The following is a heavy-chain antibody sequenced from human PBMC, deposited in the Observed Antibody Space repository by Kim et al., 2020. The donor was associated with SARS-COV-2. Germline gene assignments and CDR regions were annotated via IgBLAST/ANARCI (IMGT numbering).Heavy chain of an antibody. Sequence: SVKVSCKASGGTFSSYAISWVRQAPGQGLEWMGGIIPIFGTANYAQKFQGRVTITADESTSTAYMELSSLRSEDTAVYYCARKGASSGYYYTLGDYGMDVWGQGTTVTVSS. D-gene: IGHD3-22*01. V-gene: IGHV1-69*13. CDR2: IIPIFGTA. J-gene: IGHJ6*02. CDR1: GGTFSSYA. CDR3: ARKGASSGYYYTLGDYGMDV.